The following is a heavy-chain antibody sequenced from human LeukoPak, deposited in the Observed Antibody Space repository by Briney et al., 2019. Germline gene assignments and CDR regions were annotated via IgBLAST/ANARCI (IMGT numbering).Heavy chain of an antibody. CDR3: ARVLRDTAMVLFDY. V-gene: IGHV1-2*02. CDR1: GYTFTGYY. D-gene: IGHD5-18*01. CDR2: INPNSGGT. Sequence: GASVKVSCKASGYTFTGYYMHWVRQAPGQGLEWMGWINPNSGGTNYAQKFQGRVTMTRDTSISTAYMELSRLRSDDTAVYYCARVLRDTAMVLFDYRGQGTLVTVSS. J-gene: IGHJ4*02.